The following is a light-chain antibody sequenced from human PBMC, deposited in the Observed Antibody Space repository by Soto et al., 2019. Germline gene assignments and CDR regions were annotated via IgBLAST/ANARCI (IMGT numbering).Light chain of an antibody. V-gene: IGKV3-11*01. CDR2: DTS. J-gene: IGKJ3*01. Sequence: EIVLTQSPATLSLSPGEAATLSCRAIQSISKYLVWYQQKPGQAPRVLIYDTSNRATGIPARFSGTGSGTDFTLTISSLEPEDFAVYYCQQRSDWPVTFGPGTKVDIK. CDR1: QSISKY. CDR3: QQRSDWPVT.